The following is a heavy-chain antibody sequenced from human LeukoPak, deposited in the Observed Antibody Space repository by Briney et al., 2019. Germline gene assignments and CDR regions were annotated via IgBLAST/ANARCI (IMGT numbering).Heavy chain of an antibody. CDR1: GFSFSFYS. CDR2: ISSTSTFI. V-gene: IGHV3-21*01. D-gene: IGHD6-13*01. Sequence: PGGSLRLSCAASGFSFSFYSLNWVRQAPGKGLEWVSSISSTSTFIYYADSVKGRFIISRDNAKDSLYLHMNSLRAEDTAMYYCARGRYGSSSWYYWFDPWGQGTLVTVSS. J-gene: IGHJ5*02. CDR3: ARGRYGSSSWYYWFDP.